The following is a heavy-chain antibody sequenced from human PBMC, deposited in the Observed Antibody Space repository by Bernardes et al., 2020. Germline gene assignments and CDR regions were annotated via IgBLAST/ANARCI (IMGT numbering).Heavy chain of an antibody. CDR1: GFTFSSYS. CDR2: MSSSSSYI. Sequence: GSSLKVCCAASGFTFSSYSVNWVRQAPGKGLEWVSSMSSSSSYIYYADSVKGRFTISRDNAKNSLYLQMNSLRAEDTAVYYCARGYSSSWYAENYYYYYMDVWGKGTTVTVSS. J-gene: IGHJ6*03. V-gene: IGHV3-21*01. CDR3: ARGYSSSWYAENYYYYYMDV. D-gene: IGHD6-13*01.